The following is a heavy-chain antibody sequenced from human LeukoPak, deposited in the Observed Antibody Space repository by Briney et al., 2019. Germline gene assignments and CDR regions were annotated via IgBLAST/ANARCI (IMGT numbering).Heavy chain of an antibody. CDR3: ARLGPEMATITGGDY. Sequence: GESLKTSGKGSGSSFTTYWIGWVRQMPGKGLEWMGIIYPGDSDTRYSPSFQGQVTISADRSINTAYLQWGSLRASDTAMYYCARLGPEMATITGGDYWGQGTLVTVSS. D-gene: IGHD5-24*01. CDR1: GSSFTTYW. V-gene: IGHV5-51*03. J-gene: IGHJ4*02. CDR2: IYPGDSDT.